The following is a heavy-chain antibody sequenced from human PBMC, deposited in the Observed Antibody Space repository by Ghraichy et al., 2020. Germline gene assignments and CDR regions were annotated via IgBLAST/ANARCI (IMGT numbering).Heavy chain of an antibody. CDR3: ASLWVDSSTSNYFYDIDV. CDR1: GFSIDNSDYY. V-gene: IGHV4-39*01. J-gene: IGHJ6*02. D-gene: IGHD2-2*01. Sequence: SETLSLTCTVSGFSIDNSDYYWGWNRQTPGKGLEWIGSIFYSGSAYYNPSLKSRVTMSVDTSQNQFSLKLTSVTAADTAVYYGASLWVDSSTSNYFYDIDVWGPGTTVPVSS. CDR2: IFYSGSA.